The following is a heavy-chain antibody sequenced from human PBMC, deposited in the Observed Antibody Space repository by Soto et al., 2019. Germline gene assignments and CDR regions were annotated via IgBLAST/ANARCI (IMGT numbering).Heavy chain of an antibody. CDR1: GGSIHDYY. V-gene: IGHV4-59*01. CDR3: ARVNRGAFDH. Sequence: QVQLQESGPGLVKPSQTLSLTCTVSGGSIHDYYWVWIRQPPGKGLEWIGSILYTGSTDYNPSLKSRVTLSLATSKNQFSLTLSSVTAADTAVYYCARVNRGAFDHWGQGALVTVSS. J-gene: IGHJ4*02. CDR2: ILYTGST.